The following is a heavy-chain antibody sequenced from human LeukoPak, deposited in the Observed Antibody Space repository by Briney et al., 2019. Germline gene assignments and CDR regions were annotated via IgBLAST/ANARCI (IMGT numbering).Heavy chain of an antibody. J-gene: IGHJ4*02. CDR1: GGSISSYY. Sequence: SEPLSLTCTVSGGSISSYYWNWIRQPAGKGLEWIGRIYTSGSTNHNPSLKSRVTMSVDMSKNQFSLRLCSVTAADTAVYYCAREVRCSTTGCYSLFDYWGQGTLVTVSS. V-gene: IGHV4-4*07. CDR2: IYTSGST. D-gene: IGHD2-2*02. CDR3: AREVRCSTTGCYSLFDY.